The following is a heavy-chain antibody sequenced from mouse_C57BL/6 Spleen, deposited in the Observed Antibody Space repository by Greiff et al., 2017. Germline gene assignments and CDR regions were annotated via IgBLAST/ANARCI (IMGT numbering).Heavy chain of an antibody. CDR3: ARTANYCSSSYWYFDV. V-gene: IGHV14-3*01. CDR2: IDPANGNT. J-gene: IGHJ1*03. CDR1: GFNIKNTY. D-gene: IGHD1-1*01. Sequence: EVQLQQSVAELVRPGASVKLSCTASGFNIKNTYMHWVKQRPDQGLEWIGRIDPANGNTKYAPKFQGQATITADTSSNTAYLQLSSLTSEHTAIYCCARTANYCSSSYWYFDVWGTGTTVTVSS.